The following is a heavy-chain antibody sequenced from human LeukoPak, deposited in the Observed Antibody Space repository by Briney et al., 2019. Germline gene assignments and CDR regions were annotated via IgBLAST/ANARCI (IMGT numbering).Heavy chain of an antibody. V-gene: IGHV3-30*03. Sequence: GRSLRLSCAASGFTFSTYGMYWVRQAPGKGLEWVGVISSDGSEKFYADSVKGRFTLSRDNSKNTLYLQMSRLGGEDTGVYYCGTTRTGSTDFDHWGQGTLVTVSS. D-gene: IGHD1-7*01. CDR1: GFTFSTYG. CDR3: GTTRTGSTDFDH. J-gene: IGHJ4*02. CDR2: ISSDGSEK.